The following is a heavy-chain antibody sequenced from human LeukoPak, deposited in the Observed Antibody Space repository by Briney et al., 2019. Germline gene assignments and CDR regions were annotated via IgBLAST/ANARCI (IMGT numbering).Heavy chain of an antibody. Sequence: GESLKISCKVSGYNFTNYWIGWVRQMPGKGLDWMGILYPGDSDTRYSPSFQGQVTISADKSINTAYLQWSSLKASDTAIYYCARGYCSSTSCYGDFGFWGQGTLVTVSS. CDR3: ARGYCSSTSCYGDFGF. CDR2: LYPGDSDT. J-gene: IGHJ4*02. V-gene: IGHV5-51*01. CDR1: GYNFTNYW. D-gene: IGHD2-2*01.